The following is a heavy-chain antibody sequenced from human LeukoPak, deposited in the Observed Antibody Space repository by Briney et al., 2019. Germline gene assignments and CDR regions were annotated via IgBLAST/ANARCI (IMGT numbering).Heavy chain of an antibody. V-gene: IGHV4-59*01. CDR3: ARAPYFYDSSGYGAFDI. D-gene: IGHD3-22*01. CDR2: IYYSGST. Sequence: PSETLSLTCTVSGGSISSYYWSWIRQPPGKGLEWIGYIYYSGSTNYNPSLKSRVTISLDTSKNQFSLKLSSVTAADTAVYYCARAPYFYDSSGYGAFDIWGQGTMVTVSS. CDR1: GGSISSYY. J-gene: IGHJ3*02.